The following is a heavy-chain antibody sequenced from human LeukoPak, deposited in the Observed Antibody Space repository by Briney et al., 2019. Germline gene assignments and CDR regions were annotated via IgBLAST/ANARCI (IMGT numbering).Heavy chain of an antibody. CDR3: TAVTTGGYYFDY. J-gene: IGHJ4*02. CDR2: IRSKAYGGTT. CDR1: GFTFGDYA. Sequence: GGSLRLSCTASGFTFGDYATSWFRQAPGKGLEWVGFIRSKAYGGTTEYAASVKGRFTISRDDSKSIAYLQMNSLKTEDTAVYYCTAVTTGGYYFDYWGQGTLVTVSS. D-gene: IGHD4-17*01. V-gene: IGHV3-49*03.